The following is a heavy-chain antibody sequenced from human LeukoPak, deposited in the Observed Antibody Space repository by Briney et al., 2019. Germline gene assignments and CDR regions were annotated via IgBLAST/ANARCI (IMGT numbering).Heavy chain of an antibody. V-gene: IGHV4-61*02. J-gene: IGHJ5*02. D-gene: IGHD3-3*01. Sequence: SETLSLTCTVSGGSISSGSYYWSWIRQPAGKGLEWIGRIYTSGSTNYNPSLKSRVTISVDTSKNQFSLKLSSVTAADTAVYYCARDQRTYYDFWSGSGFDPWGQGTLVTVSS. CDR3: ARDQRTYYDFWSGSGFDP. CDR1: GGSISSGSYY. CDR2: IYTSGST.